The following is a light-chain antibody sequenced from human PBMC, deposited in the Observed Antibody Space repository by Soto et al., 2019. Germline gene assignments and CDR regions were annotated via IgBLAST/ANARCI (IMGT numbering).Light chain of an antibody. J-gene: IGKJ2*01. CDR1: QSVLSNSNNENY. CDR3: QEYYSTLYT. CDR2: WAS. V-gene: IGKV4-1*01. Sequence: DIVMTQSPDSLAVSLGERATINCKSSQSVLSNSNNENYLAWYQQKPGQPPKLLIYWASTRESGVPDRFSGSGSGTDFTLTISSLQAEDVAVYYCQEYYSTLYTFGQGTKVDIK.